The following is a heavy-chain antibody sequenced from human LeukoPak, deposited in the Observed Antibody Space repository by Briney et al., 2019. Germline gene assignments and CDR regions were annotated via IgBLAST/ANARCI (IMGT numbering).Heavy chain of an antibody. CDR1: GFTFSSYA. D-gene: IGHD5-18*01. CDR3: ALDTAMVTLSSGDYGEGYDY. J-gene: IGHJ4*02. CDR2: ISGSGGST. Sequence: GGSLKLSCAASGFTFSSYAMSWVRQAPGKGLEWVSAISGSGGSTYCADSVKGRFTISRDNSKNTLYLQMNSLRAEDTAVYYCALDTAMVTLSSGDYGEGYDYWGQGTLVTVSS. V-gene: IGHV3-23*01.